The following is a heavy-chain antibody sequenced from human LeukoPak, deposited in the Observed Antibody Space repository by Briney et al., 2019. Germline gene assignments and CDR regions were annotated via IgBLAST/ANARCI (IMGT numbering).Heavy chain of an antibody. CDR1: GGTFSSYA. D-gene: IGHD5-24*01. V-gene: IGHV1-69*06. Sequence: SVKVSCKASGGTFSSYAISWVRQAPGQGLEWMGGIIPIFGTANYAQKFQGRVTITADKSTSTAYMELSSLRSEDTAVYYCARLGVGRGEMATIQVFWGQGTLVTVSS. CDR3: ARLGVGRGEMATIQVF. J-gene: IGHJ4*02. CDR2: IIPIFGTA.